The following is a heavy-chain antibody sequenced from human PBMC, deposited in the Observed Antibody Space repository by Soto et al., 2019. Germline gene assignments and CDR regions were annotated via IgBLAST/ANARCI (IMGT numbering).Heavy chain of an antibody. J-gene: IGHJ4*02. V-gene: IGHV1-18*04. D-gene: IGHD6-25*01. CDR1: GYTFTSYG. CDR2: ISAFNGHT. Sequence: QVRLVQSGTEVKKSGASVNVSCKAFGYTFTSYGFSWVRQVPGQGLEWLGWISAFNGHTQYAQTMKGRLTVTTDTSTTTVHMELRSLTPADTAVYYCTREAGWQRMVPYDWGQGTLVTVS. CDR3: TREAGWQRMVPYD.